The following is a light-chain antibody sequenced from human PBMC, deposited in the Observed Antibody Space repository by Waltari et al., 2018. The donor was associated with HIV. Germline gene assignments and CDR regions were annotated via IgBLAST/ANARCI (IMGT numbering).Light chain of an antibody. J-gene: IGKJ1*01. V-gene: IGKV2-28*01. CDR2: LAS. CDR3: MHGQQTPV. CDR1: QSPLHNNGHNY. Sequence: DIAMIHTLDSLSASPGEPDSISCRSSQSPLHNNGHNYWDWYIQWPGQAPELLIYLASRRACGVPDRIAGSGSGTDFILKISRVEPEDVGVYYCMHGQQTPVFGQGTQVEV.